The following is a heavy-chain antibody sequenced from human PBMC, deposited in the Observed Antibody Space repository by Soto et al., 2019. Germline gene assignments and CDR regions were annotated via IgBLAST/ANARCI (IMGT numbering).Heavy chain of an antibody. V-gene: IGHV3-15*01. CDR3: TTDGDIVVVVAATGFDY. D-gene: IGHD2-15*01. CDR2: IKSKTDGGTT. Sequence: EVQLVESGGGLVKPGGSLRLSCAASGFTFSNAWMSWVGQAPGKGLEWVGRIKSKTDGGTTDYAAPVKGRFTISRDDSKNTLYLQMNSLNTEDTAVYYCTTDGDIVVVVAATGFDYWGQGTLVTVSS. J-gene: IGHJ4*02. CDR1: GFTFSNAW.